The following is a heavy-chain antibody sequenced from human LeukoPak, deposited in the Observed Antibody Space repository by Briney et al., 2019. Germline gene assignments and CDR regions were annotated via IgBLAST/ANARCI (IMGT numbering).Heavy chain of an antibody. CDR2: ISYDGSNK. Sequence: GGSLRLSCAASGFTFSSYGMNWVRQAPGKGLEWVAVISYDGSNKYYADSVKGRFTISRDNSKNTLYLQMNSLRAEDTAAYHCAKGRNEDGDAALNYWGQGTLVTVSS. V-gene: IGHV3-30*18. CDR1: GFTFSSYG. J-gene: IGHJ4*02. D-gene: IGHD4-17*01. CDR3: AKGRNEDGDAALNY.